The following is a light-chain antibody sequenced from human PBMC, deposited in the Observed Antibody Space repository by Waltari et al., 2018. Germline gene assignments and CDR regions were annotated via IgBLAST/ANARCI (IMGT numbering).Light chain of an antibody. CDR3: QQYGSSPWT. CDR2: GAS. J-gene: IGKJ1*01. V-gene: IGKV3-20*01. CDR1: QSVSSSY. Sequence: EIVLTQSPGTLSLSPGERATLSCRASQSVSSSYLAWYQQKPAQAPRVLILGASNRATGIPDRVSGSGSGTDFTLTISRLEPEDFAVYYCQQYGSSPWTFRQGTKVEIK.